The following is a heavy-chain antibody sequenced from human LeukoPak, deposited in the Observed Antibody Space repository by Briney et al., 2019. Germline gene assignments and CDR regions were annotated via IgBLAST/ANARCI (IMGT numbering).Heavy chain of an antibody. V-gene: IGHV3-23*01. J-gene: IGHJ5*02. CDR3: ARGYSSSWYLGWFDP. D-gene: IGHD6-13*01. CDR1: GFTISSYS. Sequence: PGGSLRLSCAASGFTISSYSMNWVRQVPGKGPEYVSAVSPNSDSTYYVDSVKGRFTISRDNSKSTLHLQMNSLRAEDTAVYYCARGYSSSWYLGWFDPWGQGTLVTVSS. CDR2: VSPNSDST.